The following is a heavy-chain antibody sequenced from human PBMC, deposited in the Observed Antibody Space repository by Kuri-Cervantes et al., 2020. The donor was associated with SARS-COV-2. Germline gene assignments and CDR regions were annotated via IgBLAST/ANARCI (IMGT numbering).Heavy chain of an antibody. CDR2: IWYDGSNK. D-gene: IGHD5-18*01. CDR1: GFTFSSYG. Sequence: GGSLRLSCAASGFTFSSYGMHWVRQAPGKGLEWVAVIWYDGSNKYYADSVKGRFTISRDNSKNTLYLQMNSLRAEDTAVYCCAKVAYSYGYPTHYFDYWGQGTLVTGYS. J-gene: IGHJ4*02. V-gene: IGHV3-33*06. CDR3: AKVAYSYGYPTHYFDY.